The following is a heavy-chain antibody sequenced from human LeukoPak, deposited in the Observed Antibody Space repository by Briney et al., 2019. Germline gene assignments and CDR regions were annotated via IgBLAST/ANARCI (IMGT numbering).Heavy chain of an antibody. Sequence: ASVKVSCKASGYTFTSYGISWVRQAPGQGLEWMGWISAYNGNTNYAQKLQGRGTMTTDTSTSTAYMELRSLRSDDTAVYYCARGLVITFGGVIVPDYWGQGTLVTVSS. CDR3: ARGLVITFGGVIVPDY. J-gene: IGHJ4*02. CDR2: ISAYNGNT. V-gene: IGHV1-18*01. D-gene: IGHD3-16*02. CDR1: GYTFTSYG.